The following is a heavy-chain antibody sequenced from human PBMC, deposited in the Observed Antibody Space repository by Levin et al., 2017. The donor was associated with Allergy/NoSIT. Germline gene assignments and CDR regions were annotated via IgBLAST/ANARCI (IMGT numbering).Heavy chain of an antibody. Sequence: AASVKVSCKASGGTFSSYAISWVRQAPGQGLEWMGRIIPILGIANYAQKFQGRVTITADKSTSTAYMELSSLRSEDTAVYYCARAPPFGYCSGGSCAPEYFQHWGQGTLVTVSS. CDR1: GGTFSSYA. D-gene: IGHD2-15*01. CDR2: IIPILGIA. V-gene: IGHV1-69*04. J-gene: IGHJ1*01. CDR3: ARAPPFGYCSGGSCAPEYFQH.